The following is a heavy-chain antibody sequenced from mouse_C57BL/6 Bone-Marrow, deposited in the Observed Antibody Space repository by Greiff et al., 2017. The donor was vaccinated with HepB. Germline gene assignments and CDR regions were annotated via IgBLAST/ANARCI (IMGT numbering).Heavy chain of an antibody. D-gene: IGHD1-1*01. CDR1: GFSLTSYG. Sequence: VKLMESGPGLVAPSQSLSITCTVSGFSLTSYGVHWVRQPPGKGLEWLVVIWSDGSTTYNSALKSRLSISKDNSKSQVFLQMNSLPTDDTAMYYCARHGDYYGSSPPFAYWGQGTLVTVSA. CDR2: IWSDGST. V-gene: IGHV2-6-1*01. J-gene: IGHJ3*01. CDR3: ARHGDYYGSSPPFAY.